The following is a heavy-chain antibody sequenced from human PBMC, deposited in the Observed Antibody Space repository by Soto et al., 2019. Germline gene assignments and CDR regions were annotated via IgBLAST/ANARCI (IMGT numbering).Heavy chain of an antibody. CDR3: AKQISPYCSRVTCYDLYFYYAMDV. J-gene: IGHJ6*02. CDR2: ISSDGSNE. D-gene: IGHD2-2*01. Sequence: QVQLVESGGGVVQPGRSLRLSCAASGFPFSDYGIHWVRQAPGKGLEWVAVISSDGSNEYYAESVKGRFTISRDNSKNTVSLQMNSLTTEDSASYYCAKQISPYCSRVTCYDLYFYYAMDVWGQGTTVTVSS. CDR1: GFPFSDYG. V-gene: IGHV3-30*18.